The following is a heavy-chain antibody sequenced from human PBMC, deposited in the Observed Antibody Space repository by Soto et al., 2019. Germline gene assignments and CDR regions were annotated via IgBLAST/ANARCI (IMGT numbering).Heavy chain of an antibody. CDR2: ISAYNGNT. D-gene: IGHD5-12*01. CDR1: GYTFTSYG. Sequence: ASVKVSCKASGYTFTSYGISWVRQAPGQGLEWMGWISAYNGNTNYAQKLQGRVTMTTDTSTSTAYMELRSLRSDDTAVYYCARDVSVYDSLPYYYYGMDVWGQGTTVTVSS. V-gene: IGHV1-18*01. J-gene: IGHJ6*02. CDR3: ARDVSVYDSLPYYYYGMDV.